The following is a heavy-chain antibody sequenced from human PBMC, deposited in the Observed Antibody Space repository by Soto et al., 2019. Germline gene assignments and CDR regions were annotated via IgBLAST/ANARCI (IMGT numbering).Heavy chain of an antibody. Sequence: PSETLSLTCTVSGGSISSSSYHWGWIRQPPGKGLEWIGSIFYSGSTYYNPSLKSRVTISRDNSKDTLYLQMNSLRDEDTAIYYCAKDGCSGGDCYANFDSWGQGTLVTVPQ. D-gene: IGHD2-21*01. V-gene: IGHV4-39*07. J-gene: IGHJ4*02. CDR2: IFYSGST. CDR1: GGSISSSSYH. CDR3: AKDGCSGGDCYANFDS.